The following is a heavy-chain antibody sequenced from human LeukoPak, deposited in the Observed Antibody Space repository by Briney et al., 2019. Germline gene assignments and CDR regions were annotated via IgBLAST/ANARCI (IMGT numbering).Heavy chain of an antibody. Sequence: QSGGSLRLSCAASGFTFSSYEMNWVRQAPGKGLEWVSYISSSGSTIYYADSVKGRFTISRDNAKNSLYLQMNSLRAEDTAVYYCARDPGYCTNGVCYTEYYFDYWGQGTLVTVSS. CDR2: ISSSGSTI. V-gene: IGHV3-48*03. CDR3: ARDPGYCTNGVCYTEYYFDY. J-gene: IGHJ4*02. CDR1: GFTFSSYE. D-gene: IGHD2-8*01.